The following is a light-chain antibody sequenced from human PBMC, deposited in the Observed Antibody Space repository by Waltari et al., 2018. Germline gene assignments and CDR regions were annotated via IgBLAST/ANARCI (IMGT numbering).Light chain of an antibody. V-gene: IGLV2-23*02. CDR1: SSDVGNYNL. CDR3: CSYAGLGIYV. CDR2: EVT. J-gene: IGLJ1*01. Sequence: QSGLTQPASVSGSPGQSITISCTGTSSDVGNYNLVSWYQQYPGKAPKLMVYEVTKRTSGVSDRFSGSTSCNTASLTIYGLQSEDEADYYCCSYAGLGIYVFGTGTKVTVL.